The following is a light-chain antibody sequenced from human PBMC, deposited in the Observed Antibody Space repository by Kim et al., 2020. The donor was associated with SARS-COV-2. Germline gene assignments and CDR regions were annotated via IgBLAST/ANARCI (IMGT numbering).Light chain of an antibody. V-gene: IGLV2-14*01. CDR1: SSDVGGYNY. J-gene: IGLJ3*02. Sequence: QSVLTQPASVSGSPGQSITISCTGTSSDVGGYNYVSWYQQHPGKAPKLMIYDVSKRPSGVSNRFSGSKSGNTASLTISGLQAEDEADYYCSKYTSSRRVWGRGTKMTV. CDR3: SKYTSSRRV. CDR2: DVS.